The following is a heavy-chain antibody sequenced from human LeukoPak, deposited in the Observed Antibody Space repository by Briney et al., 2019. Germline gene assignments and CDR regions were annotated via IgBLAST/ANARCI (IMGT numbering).Heavy chain of an antibody. CDR1: GFTFSSYW. V-gene: IGHV3-74*01. J-gene: IGHJ4*02. D-gene: IGHD6-6*01. CDR2: INSDGSST. Sequence: PGGSLRLSCAASGFTFSSYWMHWVRQAPGKGLVWVSRINSDGSSTSYADSVKGRFTISRDNAKNTLYLQMNSLRAEDTAVYYCARGLPNSYAALMYYFDYWGQGTLVTVSS. CDR3: ARGLPNSYAALMYYFDY.